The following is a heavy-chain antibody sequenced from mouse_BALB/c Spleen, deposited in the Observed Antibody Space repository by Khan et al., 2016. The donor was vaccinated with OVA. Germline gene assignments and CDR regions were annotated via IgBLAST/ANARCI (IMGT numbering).Heavy chain of an antibody. Sequence: EVMLVESGGDLVKPGGSLKLSCAASGFTFSSYGMSWVRQTPDKRLEWVATISSGGDYNYYPDSVKGRFTISRDNAKNTLYLQMSSLKSEDTAMYYCASHVTGSFAYWGQGTLVTVSA. CDR3: ASHVTGSFAY. V-gene: IGHV5-6*01. J-gene: IGHJ3*01. CDR1: GFTFSSYG. CDR2: ISSGGDYN. D-gene: IGHD4-1*01.